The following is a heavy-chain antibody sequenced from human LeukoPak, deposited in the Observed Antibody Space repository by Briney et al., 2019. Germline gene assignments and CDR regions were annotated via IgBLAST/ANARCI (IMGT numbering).Heavy chain of an antibody. CDR2: ISAYNGNT. CDR3: ARDVGWELPEYFQH. V-gene: IGHV1-18*01. Sequence: ASVKVSCKASGYTFTSQGISWVRQAPGQGLEWMGWISAYNGNTNYAQKLQGRVTMTTDTSTSTAYMELRSLRSDDTAVYYCARDVGWELPEYFQHWGQGTLVTVSS. CDR1: GYTFTSQG. J-gene: IGHJ1*01. D-gene: IGHD1-26*01.